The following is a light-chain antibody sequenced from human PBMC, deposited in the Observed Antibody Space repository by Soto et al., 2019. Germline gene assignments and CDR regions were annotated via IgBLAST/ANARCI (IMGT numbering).Light chain of an antibody. CDR3: MQGAHWPMYT. CDR1: QGLVFSDGNTY. Sequence: DVVMTQSPLSLPVTLGQPASISCRSRQGLVFSDGNTYLSWFQQRPGQSPRRLIYRVSNRDSGVPDRFSGSGSGTDFTLKISRVEADDVGIYYCMQGAHWPMYTFGQGTKLEIK. V-gene: IGKV2-30*01. CDR2: RVS. J-gene: IGKJ2*01.